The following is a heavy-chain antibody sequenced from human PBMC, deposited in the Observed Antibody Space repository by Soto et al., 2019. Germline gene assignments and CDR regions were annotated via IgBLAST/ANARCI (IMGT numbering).Heavy chain of an antibody. Sequence: QVQLVQSGAEVKKPGSSVKVSCKASGGTFSSYAISWVRQAPGQGLEWMGGIIPIFGTADYAQKFQGRVTITADXSXSXXYMELSSLRSEDTAVYYCALHYGSGNNYYYDGMDVRGQGTTVTVSS. V-gene: IGHV1-69*12. CDR2: IIPIFGTA. CDR3: ALHYGSGNNYYYDGMDV. D-gene: IGHD3-10*01. J-gene: IGHJ6*02. CDR1: GGTFSSYA.